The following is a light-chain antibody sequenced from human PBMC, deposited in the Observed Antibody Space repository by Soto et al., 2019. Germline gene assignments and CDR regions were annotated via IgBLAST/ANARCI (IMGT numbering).Light chain of an antibody. J-gene: IGKJ2*01. CDR3: QQLNSYSYT. CDR1: QGISSY. Sequence: DIQLTQSPSFLSASVGDRVTITCRASQGISSYLAWYQQKPGKAPMLLIYAASTLQSGVPSRFSGSGSGTEFTLTISSLQPEDFATYYCQQLNSYSYTFGQGTKLEIK. V-gene: IGKV1-9*01. CDR2: AAS.